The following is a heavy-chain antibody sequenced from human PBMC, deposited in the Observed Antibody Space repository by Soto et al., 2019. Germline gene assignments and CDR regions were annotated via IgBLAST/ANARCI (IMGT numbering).Heavy chain of an antibody. CDR3: ARHMAAAGPSI. Sequence: GESLKISCQCSGYSFTNYWINWVRQMPGKGLEWMGRIDPSDYYTNYSPSFQGHVTVSADRSISTAYLQWSSLKASDTAMYYCARHMAAAGPSIWGQGTMVTVSS. V-gene: IGHV5-10-1*01. J-gene: IGHJ3*02. CDR1: GYSFTNYW. CDR2: IDPSDYYT. D-gene: IGHD6-13*01.